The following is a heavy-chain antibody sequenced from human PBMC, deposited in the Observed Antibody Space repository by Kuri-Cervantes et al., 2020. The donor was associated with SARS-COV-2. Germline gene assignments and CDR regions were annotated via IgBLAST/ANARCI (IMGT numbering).Heavy chain of an antibody. CDR1: GFTFSDYY. V-gene: IGHV3-11*05. CDR2: ISSSSSYT. CDR3: AKDGLTRLYPWNELYN. Sequence: GGSLRLSCAASGFTFSDYYMSWIRQAPGKGLEWVSYISSSSSYTNYADSVKGRFTISRDNAKNSLYLQMNSLRAEDTAIYYCAKDGLTRLYPWNELYNWGLGTLVTVSS. D-gene: IGHD1-1*01. J-gene: IGHJ4*02.